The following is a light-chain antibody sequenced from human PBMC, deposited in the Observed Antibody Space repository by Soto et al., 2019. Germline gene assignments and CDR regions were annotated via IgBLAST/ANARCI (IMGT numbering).Light chain of an antibody. CDR2: AAS. Sequence: DIQMTQSPSSLSASVGDRVTISCRASQSIRTYINWYQQKPGKAPKLLIYAASNLPSGVPSRFSGSGSGTELTLTISSLQREDFATYHCQQTYSTPLTFGGGTNMEI. J-gene: IGKJ4*01. CDR1: QSIRTY. CDR3: QQTYSTPLT. V-gene: IGKV1-39*01.